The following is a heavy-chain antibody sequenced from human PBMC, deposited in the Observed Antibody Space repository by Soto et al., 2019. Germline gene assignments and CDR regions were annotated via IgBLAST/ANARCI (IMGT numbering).Heavy chain of an antibody. Sequence: GGSLRLSCAASGFTFDDYAMHWVRQAPGKGLEWVSGISWNSGSIGYADSVKGRFTISRDNAKNSLYLQMNSLRAEDTALYYCANGLVNYGSGIPPFDIWGQGTMVTVSS. J-gene: IGHJ3*02. D-gene: IGHD3-10*01. CDR3: ANGLVNYGSGIPPFDI. CDR1: GFTFDDYA. V-gene: IGHV3-9*01. CDR2: ISWNSGSI.